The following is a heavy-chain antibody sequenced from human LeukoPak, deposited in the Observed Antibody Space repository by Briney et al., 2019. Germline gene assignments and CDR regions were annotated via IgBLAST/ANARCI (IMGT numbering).Heavy chain of an antibody. Sequence: PGGSLRLSCATSGFSFSSYVMTWVRQAPGKGLEWVSVISRGGDTYYADSVKGRFTISRDNAKNSLYLQMNSLRAEDTAVYYCARETTTIFGVVPYYFDYWGQGTLVTVSS. J-gene: IGHJ4*02. D-gene: IGHD3-3*01. CDR1: GFSFSSYV. CDR3: ARETTTIFGVVPYYFDY. CDR2: ISRGGDT. V-gene: IGHV3-21*01.